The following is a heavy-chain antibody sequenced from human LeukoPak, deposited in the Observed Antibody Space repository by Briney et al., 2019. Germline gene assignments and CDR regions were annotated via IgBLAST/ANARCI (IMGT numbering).Heavy chain of an antibody. Sequence: GGSLRLSCAASQFTFSNYSMSWVRQAPGKGLEWVSSISSRDNHIYYADSVEGRFTISRDNAKNSLFLQMNGLRAEDTAMYYCARMTRVGTKSKFYFDSWGPGTLVTVSS. D-gene: IGHD1-26*01. CDR1: QFTFSNYS. CDR2: ISSRDNHI. V-gene: IGHV3-21*01. CDR3: ARMTRVGTKSKFYFDS. J-gene: IGHJ4*02.